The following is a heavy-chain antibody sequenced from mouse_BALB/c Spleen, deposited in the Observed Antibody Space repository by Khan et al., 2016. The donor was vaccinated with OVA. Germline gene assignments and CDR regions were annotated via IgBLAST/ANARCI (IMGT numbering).Heavy chain of an antibody. J-gene: IGHJ4*01. CDR3: ARSLYYSYGYALDC. V-gene: IGHV3-2*02. D-gene: IGHD2-14*01. CDR1: GYSITSDYA. Sequence: VQLKESGPGLVKPSQSLSLTCNVTGYSITSDYAWNWIRQFPGNKLEWMGYISSTGSTSYNQYLKSRITITRDKSKNQFFLQLKSVNHEDTAPYYCARSLYYSYGYALDCWGRGTSVTVSS. CDR2: ISSTGST.